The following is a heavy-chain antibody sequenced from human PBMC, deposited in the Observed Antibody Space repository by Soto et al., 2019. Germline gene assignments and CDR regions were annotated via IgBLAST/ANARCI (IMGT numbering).Heavy chain of an antibody. V-gene: IGHV1-69*13. CDR2: IIPIFGTA. Sequence: SVKVSCKASGGTFSSYAISWVRKAPGQGLEWMGGIIPIFGTADYAQKFQGRVTITADESTSTGNMELSSLRSEDTAVYYCASHYDSSGYYYRGLDYWGQGTLVTVSS. CDR3: ASHYDSSGYYYRGLDY. CDR1: GGTFSSYA. J-gene: IGHJ4*02. D-gene: IGHD3-22*01.